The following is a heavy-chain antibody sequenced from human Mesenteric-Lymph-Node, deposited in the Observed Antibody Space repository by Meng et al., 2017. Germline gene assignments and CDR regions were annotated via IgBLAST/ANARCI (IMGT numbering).Heavy chain of an antibody. J-gene: IGHJ3*02. Sequence: GESLKISCAASGFTFSSYEMNWVRQAPGKGLEWVGRIKSKTDGGTTDYAAPVKGRFTISRDDSKNTLYLQMNSLKTEDTAVYYCEVDHDAFDIWGQGTMVTVSS. CDR2: IKSKTDGGTT. V-gene: IGHV3-15*01. D-gene: IGHD2-15*01. CDR3: EVDHDAFDI. CDR1: GFTFSSYE.